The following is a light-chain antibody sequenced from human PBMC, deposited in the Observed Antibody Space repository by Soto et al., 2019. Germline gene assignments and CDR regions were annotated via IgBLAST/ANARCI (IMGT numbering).Light chain of an antibody. V-gene: IGKV4-1*01. CDR1: QSVLYSPNNKEY. CDR2: WAS. CDR3: QQYCTTPWT. Sequence: DIVMTQSPDSLSVSLGERATINCKSSQSVLYSPNNKEYLAWYQQKPGQVPKVLIYWASTRESGVPDRFSGSGSGTDFTLTISSLQAEDAAVYYCQQYCTTPWTFGQGTKVEIK. J-gene: IGKJ1*01.